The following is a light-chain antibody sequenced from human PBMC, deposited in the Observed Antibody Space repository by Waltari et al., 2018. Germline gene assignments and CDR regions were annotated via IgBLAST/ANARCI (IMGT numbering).Light chain of an antibody. J-gene: IGLJ2*01. CDR1: SSNIGSNS. CDR3: AAWDDSLSGRVV. CDR2: RNN. V-gene: IGLV1-47*01. Sequence: QSVLTPPPSASGTPGQRVTISCSGSSSNIGSNSVYWYQQLPGTAPKLLIYRNNQRPSGVPDRFSGSKSGTSASLAISGLRSEDEADYYCAAWDDSLSGRVVFGGGTKLTVL.